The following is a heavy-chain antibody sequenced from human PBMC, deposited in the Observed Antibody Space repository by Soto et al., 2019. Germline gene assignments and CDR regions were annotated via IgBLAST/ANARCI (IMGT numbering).Heavy chain of an antibody. J-gene: IGHJ5*02. D-gene: IGHD2-2*01. CDR3: ANYQPPEFDH. CDR1: GASIGSGDDY. CDR2: ISDSGST. Sequence: PSETLSLTCSVSGASIGSGDDYWTWIRQSPGKGLEWIGYISDSGSTFYNPSLRSRLTIALDTSKNHFSLKLNSVTAADTAVYYRANYQPPEFDHWGQGIPVTVSS. V-gene: IGHV4-30-4*08.